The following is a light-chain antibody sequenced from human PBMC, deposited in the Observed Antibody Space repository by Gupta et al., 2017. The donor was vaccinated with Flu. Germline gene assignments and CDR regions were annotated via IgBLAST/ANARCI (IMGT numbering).Light chain of an antibody. V-gene: IGLV1-44*01. CDR3: AAWDDNLNGGV. CDR1: SSNIGSNL. J-gene: IGLJ3*02. CDR2: ANS. Sequence: QSVLTQPPSASGTPGQRVTISCSGSSSNIGSNLVNWYQQRPGTAPKLLIYANSQRPSGVPDRFSGSKSGTSASLAISGLQAEDEADYYCAAWDDNLNGGVFGGGTKLTVL.